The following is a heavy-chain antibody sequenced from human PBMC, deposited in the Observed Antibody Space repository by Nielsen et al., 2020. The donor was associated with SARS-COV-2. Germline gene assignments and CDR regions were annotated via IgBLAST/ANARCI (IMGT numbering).Heavy chain of an antibody. D-gene: IGHD3-22*01. J-gene: IGHJ4*02. CDR2: IKQDGSEK. V-gene: IGHV3-7*03. Sequence: GESLKISCAASGFTFSSYWMSWVRQAPGKGLEWVANIKQDGSEKYYVDSVKGRFTISRDNAKNSLYLQMNSLRAEDTAVYYCARDGHSSGYYPNSDYWGQGTLVTVSS. CDR3: ARDGHSSGYYPNSDY. CDR1: GFTFSSYW.